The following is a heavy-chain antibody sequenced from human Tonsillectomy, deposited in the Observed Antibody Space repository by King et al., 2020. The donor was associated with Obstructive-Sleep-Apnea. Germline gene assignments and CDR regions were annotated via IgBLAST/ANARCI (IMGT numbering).Heavy chain of an antibody. CDR3: AGRYFDFTSQTFHGLNV. CDR1: GGSVISSSYF. D-gene: IGHD3-9*01. J-gene: IGHJ6*04. Sequence: LQLQESGPGLVKPSETLSLTCTVSGGSVISSSYFWALFRQPPGKGLDWSGSGYYSGKTDYSPSLRSRLTISVDASKNQFSLMLTSVTAAATAVYYCAGRYFDFTSQTFHGLNVWGEGTTVTVSS. V-gene: IGHV4-39*01. CDR2: GYYSGKT.